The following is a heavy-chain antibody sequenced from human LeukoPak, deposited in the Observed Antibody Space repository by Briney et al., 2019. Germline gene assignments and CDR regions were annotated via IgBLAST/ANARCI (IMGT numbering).Heavy chain of an antibody. D-gene: IGHD6-13*01. CDR1: GGSIDIYY. CDR2: IYYSGST. J-gene: IGHJ4*02. V-gene: IGHV4-59*01. CDR3: ARTYSWAAALDY. Sequence: PSETLSLTCTVSGGSIDIYYWSWIRQPPGKGLEWIGYIYYSGSTNYNPSLKSRVTISVDTSKNQFSLKLSSVTAADTAVYYCARTYSWAAALDYWGQGTLVTVSS.